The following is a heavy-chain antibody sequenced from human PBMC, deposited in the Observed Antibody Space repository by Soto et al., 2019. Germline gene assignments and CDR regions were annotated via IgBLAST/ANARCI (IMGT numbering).Heavy chain of an antibody. Sequence: PSETLSLTCAVYGGSFSGYYWSWIRQPPGKGLEWIGEINHSGSTNYNPSLKSRVTISVDTSKNQFSLKLSSVTAADTAVYYCARGVYTFGVVIDDYWGQGTLVTVSS. V-gene: IGHV4-34*01. CDR2: INHSGST. J-gene: IGHJ4*02. D-gene: IGHD3-3*01. CDR1: GGSFSGYY. CDR3: ARGVYTFGVVIDDY.